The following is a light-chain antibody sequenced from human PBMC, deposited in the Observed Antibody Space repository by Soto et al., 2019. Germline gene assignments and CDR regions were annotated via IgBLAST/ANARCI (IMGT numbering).Light chain of an antibody. CDR3: HQYNDNWPT. CDR1: QRVRTN. V-gene: IGKV3-15*01. CDR2: GAS. Sequence: AQSPFTLSVSPGETVTLTCRASQRVRTNLAWYQHEPGQSPRLLIYGASNMATGFPARFSGSGSGTEFSLTISSLQSEDFALSYCHQYNDNWPTFGQGTRVEIK. J-gene: IGKJ1*01.